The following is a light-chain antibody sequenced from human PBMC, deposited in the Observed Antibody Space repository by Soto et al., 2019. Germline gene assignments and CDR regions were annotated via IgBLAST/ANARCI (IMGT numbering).Light chain of an antibody. CDR1: SSDVGGYNY. Sequence: QSALTQPASVSGSPGQSITISCTGTSSDVGGYNYVSWYQQHPGKALKLMIYDVSNRPSGVSNRFSGSKSGNTASLTISGLQAEDEADYYCSSYTSSSTLFGGGTQLTVL. V-gene: IGLV2-14*01. CDR2: DVS. CDR3: SSYTSSSTL. J-gene: IGLJ7*01.